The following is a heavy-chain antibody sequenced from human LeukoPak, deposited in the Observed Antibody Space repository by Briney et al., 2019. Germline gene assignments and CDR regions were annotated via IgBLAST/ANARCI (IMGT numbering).Heavy chain of an antibody. CDR2: IIPIFGTA. Sequence: ASVKVSCKASGGTFSSYAISWVRQAPGQGLEWMGGIIPIFGTANYAQKFQGRVTITADESTSTGYMELSSLRAGDTAVYYCAKDRLPDGVWPLDYWGQGTLVTVSS. D-gene: IGHD2-8*02. CDR1: GGTFSSYA. V-gene: IGHV1-69*13. J-gene: IGHJ4*02. CDR3: AKDRLPDGVWPLDY.